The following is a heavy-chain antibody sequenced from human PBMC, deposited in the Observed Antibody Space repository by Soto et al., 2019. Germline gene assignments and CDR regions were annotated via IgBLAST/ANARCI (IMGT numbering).Heavy chain of an antibody. Sequence: DVQLVDSGGGLVQPGRSLRLSCAASGFKFDDYAMHWVRQIPGKGLYWVSGISWNSGTIGYADSVKGRFTISRDNAKNSLYLQMNSPREEDTALYYCAKGSGMYYDSSGYYFEYWGQGTLVTVAS. D-gene: IGHD3-22*01. CDR3: AKGSGMYYDSSGYYFEY. CDR1: GFKFDDYA. V-gene: IGHV3-9*01. CDR2: ISWNSGTI. J-gene: IGHJ4*02.